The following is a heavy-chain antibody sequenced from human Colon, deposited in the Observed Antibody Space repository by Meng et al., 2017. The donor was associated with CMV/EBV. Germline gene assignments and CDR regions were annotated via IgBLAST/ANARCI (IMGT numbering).Heavy chain of an antibody. CDR3: ARALLWGCGGDCYEDYYGMDV. Sequence: GESLKISCAASGFTFSSYAMHWVRQAPGKGLEWVAVISYDGSNKYYADSVKGRFTISGDNSKNTLYLQMNSLRAEDTAVYYCARALLWGCGGDCYEDYYGMDVWGQGTTVTVSS. CDR2: ISYDGSNK. V-gene: IGHV3-30-3*01. CDR1: GFTFSSYA. D-gene: IGHD2-21*01. J-gene: IGHJ6*02.